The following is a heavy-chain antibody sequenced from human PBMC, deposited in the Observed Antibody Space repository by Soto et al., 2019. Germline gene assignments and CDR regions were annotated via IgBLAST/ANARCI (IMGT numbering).Heavy chain of an antibody. D-gene: IGHD2-21*02. V-gene: IGHV4-34*01. CDR1: GGSFIGYY. CDR2: INHSGTI. Sequence: PSETLCLTCAVYGGSFIGYYWTWIRQPPGKGLEWIGEINHSGTINFNPSLKSRLTISLDTSKKHFSLKLSSVTDADTAAYYCARADRTLVTSYSLDVWGQGTTVT. J-gene: IGHJ6*02. CDR3: ARADRTLVTSYSLDV.